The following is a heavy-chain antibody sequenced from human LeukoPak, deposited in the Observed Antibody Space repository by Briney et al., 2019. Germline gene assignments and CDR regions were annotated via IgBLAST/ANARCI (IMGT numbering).Heavy chain of an antibody. CDR3: ARRPLSSSCYGTFDY. D-gene: IGHD2-2*01. CDR2: INHSGST. Sequence: SETLSLTCTVSGGSISSYYWSWIRQSAGKGLEWIGEINHSGSTNYNPSLKSRVTISVDTSKNQFSQKLSSVTAADTAVYYCARRPLSSSCYGTFDYWGQGTLVTVSS. J-gene: IGHJ4*02. V-gene: IGHV4-34*01. CDR1: GGSISSYY.